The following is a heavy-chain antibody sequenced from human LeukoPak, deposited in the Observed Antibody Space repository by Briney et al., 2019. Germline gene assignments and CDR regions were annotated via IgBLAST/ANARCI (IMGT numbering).Heavy chain of an antibody. CDR3: ARVGTWDLQGVFDF. CDR1: GFAFSDYW. Sequence: GGSLRLSYATFGFAFSDYWMTWVRQVPGNGLEWVANINREGNEKYYVDSVKGRCTISRDNAKNSVDLQMDSLRVEDTAVYYCARVGTWDLQGVFDFCGQGTLVTVSS. V-gene: IGHV3-7*01. CDR2: INREGNEK. D-gene: IGHD1-26*01. J-gene: IGHJ4*02.